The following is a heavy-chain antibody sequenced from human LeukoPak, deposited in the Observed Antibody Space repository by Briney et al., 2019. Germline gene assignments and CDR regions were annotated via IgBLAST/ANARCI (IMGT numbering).Heavy chain of an antibody. J-gene: IGHJ4*02. D-gene: IGHD2-8*01. CDR3: ATLMAHLDY. V-gene: IGHV1-2*02. Sequence: ASVKVSCKAFEYTFTDYHMHWVRQAPGQGLEWMGWINPNSGDTNYAQKFQGRVTMTRDTTISTAYMELSRLRSDDTAVFYCATLMAHLDYWGQGTLVTVSS. CDR2: INPNSGDT. CDR1: EYTFTDYH.